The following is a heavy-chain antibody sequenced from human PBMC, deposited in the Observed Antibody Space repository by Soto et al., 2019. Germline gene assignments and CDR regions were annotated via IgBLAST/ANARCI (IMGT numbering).Heavy chain of an antibody. D-gene: IGHD6-13*01. CDR3: AIGPYSSSWAVARYCGIEV. J-gene: IGHJ6*02. Sequence: SETLSLTCAVYGGSFSGYCWSCIRQPPGKGLEWIVEINHSGSTTYNPSLKSRVTISVDTSKNQFSLKLSSVTDANTAVYYCAIGPYSSSWAVARYCGIEVGGQGNTVT. CDR1: GGSFSGYC. V-gene: IGHV4-34*01. CDR2: INHSGST.